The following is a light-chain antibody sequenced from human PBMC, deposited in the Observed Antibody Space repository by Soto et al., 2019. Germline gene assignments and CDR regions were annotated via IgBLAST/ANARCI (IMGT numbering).Light chain of an antibody. CDR2: SDD. CDR3: AAWGDSLNTWV. Sequence: QSVLTQPPSASGTPGQRVTISCSGSSSNIGSNAVSWYQHFPGTAPKVLIYSDDQRPSGVPDRFSGSKSGTSASLAISGLQADDEADYFCAAWGDSLNTWVFGGGTKVTVL. CDR1: SSNIGSNA. J-gene: IGLJ3*02. V-gene: IGLV1-44*01.